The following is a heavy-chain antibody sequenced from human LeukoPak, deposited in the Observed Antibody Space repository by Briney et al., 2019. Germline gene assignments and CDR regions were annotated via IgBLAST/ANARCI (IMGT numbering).Heavy chain of an antibody. CDR1: GNSIRNTYY. Sequence: SETLSLTCAVSGNSIRNTYYWGWIRQPPGKELEWIGSIYNSGSTHYNPSLKSRVTISVDTSKNQFSLKLNSVTAADTAVYYCARNSSGNYFDYWGQGTLVTVSS. D-gene: IGHD1-26*01. J-gene: IGHJ4*02. CDR3: ARNSSGNYFDY. CDR2: IYNSGST. V-gene: IGHV4-38-2*01.